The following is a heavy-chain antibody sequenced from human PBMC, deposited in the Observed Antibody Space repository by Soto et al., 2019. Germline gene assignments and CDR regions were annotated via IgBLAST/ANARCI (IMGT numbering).Heavy chain of an antibody. V-gene: IGHV1-2*02. D-gene: IGHD6-19*01. Sequence: QVQLVQSGAEVKKPGASVKVSCKASGYIFIDYYIHWVRQAPGQGLVWMGWINPKDGGTNYAQKFQGRVTVTRDTSISSAYMELTRLKSDDTAVYYCARGPVADSDWGQGAVVTVSS. J-gene: IGHJ4*02. CDR1: GYIFIDYY. CDR2: INPKDGGT. CDR3: ARGPVADSD.